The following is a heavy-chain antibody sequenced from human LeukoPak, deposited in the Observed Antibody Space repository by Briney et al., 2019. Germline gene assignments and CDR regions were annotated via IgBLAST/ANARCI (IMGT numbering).Heavy chain of an antibody. CDR2: INHSGST. CDR1: GGSFSGYC. Sequence: SETLSLTCAVYGGSFSGYCWSWIRQPPGKGLEWIGEINHSGSTNYNPSLKSRVTISVDTSKNQFSLKLSSVTAADTAVYYCAREERGSLAYWGQGTLVTVSS. V-gene: IGHV4-34*01. CDR3: AREERGSLAY. D-gene: IGHD1-26*01. J-gene: IGHJ4*02.